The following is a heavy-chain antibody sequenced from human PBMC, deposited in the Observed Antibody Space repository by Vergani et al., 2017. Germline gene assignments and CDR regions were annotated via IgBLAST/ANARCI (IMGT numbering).Heavy chain of an antibody. CDR1: GFTFSSYS. D-gene: IGHD1-14*01. CDR3: ANGAGKSPFDP. CDR2: ISSSSSTI. J-gene: IGHJ5*02. Sequence: EVQLVESGGGLVQPGGSLRLSCAASGFTFSSYSMNWVRQAPGKGLEWVSYISSSSSTIYYADSVKGRFTISRDNAKNSLYLQMNSLRAEDTAVYYCANGAGKSPFDPWGQGTLVTVSS. V-gene: IGHV3-48*01.